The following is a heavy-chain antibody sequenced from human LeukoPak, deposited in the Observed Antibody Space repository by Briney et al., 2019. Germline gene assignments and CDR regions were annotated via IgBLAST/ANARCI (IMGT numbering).Heavy chain of an antibody. CDR2: INHSGST. V-gene: IGHV4-34*01. CDR3: ARQRMYDILTDH. D-gene: IGHD3-9*01. J-gene: IGHJ4*02. Sequence: SETLSLTCAVYGGSFSGYYWSWIRQPPGKGLEWIGEINHSGSTNYNPSLKSRVTISVDTSKNQFSLKLSSVTAADTAVYYCARQRMYDILTDHWGQGTLVTVSS. CDR1: GGSFSGYY.